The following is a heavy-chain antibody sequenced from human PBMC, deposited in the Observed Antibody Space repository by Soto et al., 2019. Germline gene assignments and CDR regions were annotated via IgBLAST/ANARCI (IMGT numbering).Heavy chain of an antibody. Sequence: PGESLTISCKGSGYSFSIYWIGWVRQMPGKGLECMGIIYPGDSDTRYSPSFQGQVTISADKSISTAYLQWSSLKASDTAMYYCARAMVRGKNYYGMDVWGHWTTVTVSS. CDR2: IYPGDSDT. CDR1: GYSFSIYW. D-gene: IGHD3-10*01. J-gene: IGHJ6*02. V-gene: IGHV5-51*01. CDR3: ARAMVRGKNYYGMDV.